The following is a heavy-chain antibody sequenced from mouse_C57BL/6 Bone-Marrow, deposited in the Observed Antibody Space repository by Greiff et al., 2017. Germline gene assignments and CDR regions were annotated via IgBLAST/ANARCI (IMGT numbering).Heavy chain of an antibody. J-gene: IGHJ3*01. CDR3: ARHVPAYYSNYGFAY. V-gene: IGHV1-62-2*01. Sequence: QVTLKESGAELVKPGASVKLSCKASGYTFTEYTIHWVKQRSGQGLEWIGWFYPGSGSIKYNEKFKDKATLTADKSSSTVYMELSRLTSEDSAVYFCARHVPAYYSNYGFAYWGQGTLVTVSA. CDR2: FYPGSGSI. D-gene: IGHD2-5*01. CDR1: GYTFTEYT.